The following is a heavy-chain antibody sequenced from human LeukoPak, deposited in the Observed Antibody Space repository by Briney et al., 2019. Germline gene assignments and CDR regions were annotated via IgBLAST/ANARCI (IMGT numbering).Heavy chain of an antibody. CDR2: IYPGDSDT. CDR3: ARLRITMVRGVIRHINWFDP. J-gene: IGHJ5*02. Sequence: GESLKISCKGSGYSFTSYWISWVRQMPGKGLEWMGIIYPGDSDTRYSPSFQGQVTISADKSISTAYLQWSSLKASDTAMYYCARLRITMVRGVIRHINWFDPWGQGTLVTVSS. CDR1: GYSFTSYW. V-gene: IGHV5-51*01. D-gene: IGHD3-10*01.